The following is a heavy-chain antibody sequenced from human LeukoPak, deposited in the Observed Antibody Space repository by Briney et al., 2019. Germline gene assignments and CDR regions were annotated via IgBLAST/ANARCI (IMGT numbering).Heavy chain of an antibody. D-gene: IGHD2-15*01. CDR3: TRDTPAVAAIGAH. Sequence: GGSLRLSCAASGFTFSSHWMSWVRQAPGKGLEWVAHIRQDGSEKYYLDSVKGRFTISRDNAKNSLYLQMNSLRAEDTAVYYCTRDTPAVAAIGAHWGQGTLVTVSS. V-gene: IGHV3-7*01. CDR1: GFTFSSHW. CDR2: IRQDGSEK. J-gene: IGHJ4*02.